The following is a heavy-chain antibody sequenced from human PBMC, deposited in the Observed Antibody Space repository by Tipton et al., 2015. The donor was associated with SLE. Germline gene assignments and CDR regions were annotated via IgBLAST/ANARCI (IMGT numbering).Heavy chain of an antibody. CDR1: GFSFSNYE. J-gene: IGHJ3*01. V-gene: IGHV3-48*03. D-gene: IGHD2-2*01. Sequence: SLRLSCAASGFSFSNYEMNWVRQAPGKGLEWVSYISSSGRTIYYADSVKGRFTISRDNAKNSLYLQMNSLRGEDTAVYYCARDCSSTDCFGTAFDFWGQGTMVTVSS. CDR3: ARDCSSTDCFGTAFDF. CDR2: ISSSGRTI.